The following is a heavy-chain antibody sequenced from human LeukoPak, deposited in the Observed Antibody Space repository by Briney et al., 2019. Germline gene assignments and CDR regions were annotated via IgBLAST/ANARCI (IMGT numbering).Heavy chain of an antibody. Sequence: TLSLTCTVSGGSISSYYWSWIRQPPGKGLELLALIYWDDDKRYSPSLKSRLTITKDTSKNQVFLTMSNMDPVDTATYYCAQAQDYYDSSGYYRWGQGTLVTVPS. D-gene: IGHD3-22*01. V-gene: IGHV2-5*08. J-gene: IGHJ4*02. CDR3: AQAQDYYDSSGYYR. CDR2: IYWDDDK. CDR1: GGSISSYYW.